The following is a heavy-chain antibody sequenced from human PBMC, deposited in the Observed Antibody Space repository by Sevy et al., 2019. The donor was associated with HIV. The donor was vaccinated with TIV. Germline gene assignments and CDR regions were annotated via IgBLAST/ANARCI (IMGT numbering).Heavy chain of an antibody. J-gene: IGHJ4*03. CDR3: AQGIGGWDMTVFDV. D-gene: IGHD6-19*01. CDR2: VSGRDDST. CDR1: GLTFSNYA. Sequence: GGSLRLSCAASGLTFSNYAMSWVRQVPGKGLEWVSVVSGRDDSTYYTDSVKGRFTISRDNSKNTLYLQMNSLRADDTAVYYCAQGIGGWDMTVFDVWGQGTLVTVSS. V-gene: IGHV3-23*01.